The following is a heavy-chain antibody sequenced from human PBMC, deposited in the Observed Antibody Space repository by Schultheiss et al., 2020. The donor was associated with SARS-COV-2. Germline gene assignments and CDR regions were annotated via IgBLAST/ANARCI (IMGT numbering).Heavy chain of an antibody. V-gene: IGHV3-30*02. CDR3: ARVRRTVVTPWYDY. J-gene: IGHJ4*02. CDR2: IRYDGSNK. D-gene: IGHD4-23*01. CDR1: GFTFSSYG. Sequence: GGSLRLSCAASGFTFSSYGMHWVRQAPGKGLEWVAFIRYDGSNKYYADSVKGRFTISRDNSKNTLYLQMGSLRAEDMAVYYCARVRRTVVTPWYDYWGQGTLVTVSS.